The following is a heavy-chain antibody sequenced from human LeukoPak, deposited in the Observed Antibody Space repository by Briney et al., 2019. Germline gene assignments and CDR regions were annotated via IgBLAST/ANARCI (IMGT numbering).Heavy chain of an antibody. Sequence: ASVKVSCTASGYTFSGYYMHWMRQAPGQGLEWMGWINPNNGATSYAQKFQGRVTMTRDTSISTAYMELSRLRSDDTAVYYCARGPNTGAFDIWGQGTMVTVSS. J-gene: IGHJ3*02. CDR2: INPNNGAT. CDR1: GYTFSGYY. CDR3: ARGPNTGAFDI. V-gene: IGHV1-2*02. D-gene: IGHD5-18*01.